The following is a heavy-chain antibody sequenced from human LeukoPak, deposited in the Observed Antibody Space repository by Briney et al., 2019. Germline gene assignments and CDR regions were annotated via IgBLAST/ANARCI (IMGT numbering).Heavy chain of an antibody. Sequence: PGGSLRLSCAASGFTFSSNSMNWVRQAPGKGLEWVSSISSSSSYIYYADSVKGRFTISRDNAKNSLYLQMNSLRAEDTAVYYCARDKFVEGDYGVYYLVGFDYWGQGTLVTVSS. CDR3: ARDKFVEGDYGVYYLVGFDY. D-gene: IGHD4-17*01. CDR2: ISSSSSYI. J-gene: IGHJ4*02. V-gene: IGHV3-21*01. CDR1: GFTFSSNS.